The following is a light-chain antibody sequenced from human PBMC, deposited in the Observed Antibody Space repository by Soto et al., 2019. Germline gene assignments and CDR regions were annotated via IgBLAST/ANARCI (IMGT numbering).Light chain of an antibody. CDR3: QQYDSSPPSIT. CDR2: GTT. CDR1: QSVTRSY. V-gene: IGKV3-20*01. Sequence: IGLTQSPGTLSLYPGERATLSCRASQSVTRSYLAWYQQKPGQAPRLLIYGTTSRATGTPDRFSGSGSGTDFTLTINRLEPEDFAVYYCQQYDSSPPSITFGQGTRLEIK. J-gene: IGKJ5*01.